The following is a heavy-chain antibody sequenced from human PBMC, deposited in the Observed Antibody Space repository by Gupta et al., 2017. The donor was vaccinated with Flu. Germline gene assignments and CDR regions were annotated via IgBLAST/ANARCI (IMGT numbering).Heavy chain of an antibody. D-gene: IGHD3-3*01. Sequence: QVHLVQSGAEVEKPGASVKVSCKASGYTFTNYYIHWVRQAPGQGLEWMGIIKPNDGSTTYAQTFQGRVTLTRDTSTSTVYMELSGLRSEDTAIYYCTREVMRFSYYYYGMDVWGQGTTVTVSS. J-gene: IGHJ6*02. CDR3: TREVMRFSYYYYGMDV. CDR2: IKPNDGST. CDR1: GYTFTNYY. V-gene: IGHV1-46*03.